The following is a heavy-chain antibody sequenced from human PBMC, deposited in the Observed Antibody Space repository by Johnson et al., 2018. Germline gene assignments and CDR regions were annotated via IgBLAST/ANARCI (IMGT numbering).Heavy chain of an antibody. V-gene: IGHV3-23*04. CDR1: GFTFKNYA. CDR3: ANRRHGGIVMGVSATGADMDV. Sequence: VQLVESGGGLIQPGRSLRLSCAASGFTFKNYAMSWVRPAPGTGLEWVSGISGSVCSTYYADSVKGRFTISRNNSKHTLYLQMNSLRREDTAVYICANRRHGGIVMGVSATGADMDVWGKGTTVTVSS. CDR2: ISGSVCST. D-gene: IGHD2-15*01. J-gene: IGHJ6*03.